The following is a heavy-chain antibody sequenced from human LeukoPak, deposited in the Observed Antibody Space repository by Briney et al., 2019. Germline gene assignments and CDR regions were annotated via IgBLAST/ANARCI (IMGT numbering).Heavy chain of an antibody. J-gene: IGHJ6*02. CDR3: AKAVAATGHYYFGMDV. V-gene: IGHV3-33*06. CDR1: GFTFSSYG. Sequence: GGSLRLSCTASGFTFSSYGMHWVRQAPGKGLEWVAVIWFDGSNKYYADSVKGRLTISRDNSKSTLYLQMNSLSAEASAVYYCAKAVAATGHYYFGMDVWGQGTTVTVSS. D-gene: IGHD6-19*01. CDR2: IWFDGSNK.